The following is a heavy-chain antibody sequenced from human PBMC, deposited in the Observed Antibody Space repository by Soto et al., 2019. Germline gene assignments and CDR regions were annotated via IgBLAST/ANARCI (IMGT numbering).Heavy chain of an antibody. D-gene: IGHD2-15*01. Sequence: ASVKVSCKASGYTFTSYDINWVRQATGQGLEWMGWMNPNSGNTGYAQKFQGRVTMTRNTSISTAYMELSSLRSEDTAVYYCARGRVGCSGGSCYYWFDPWGQGTLVTVSS. CDR2: MNPNSGNT. J-gene: IGHJ5*02. CDR3: ARGRVGCSGGSCYYWFDP. V-gene: IGHV1-8*01. CDR1: GYTFTSYD.